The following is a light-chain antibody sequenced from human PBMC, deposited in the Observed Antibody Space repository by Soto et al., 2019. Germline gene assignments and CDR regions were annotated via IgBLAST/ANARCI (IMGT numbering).Light chain of an antibody. J-gene: IGKJ1*01. Sequence: EIVLTQSPGTLSLSPGERATLSCRASQSLSKNYLACYQHKPGQAPRLLIHDASNRATGIPDRFSGSGSGTDFTLTISSLEPEDSAVYYCQQCVTAPLTFGPGNKGEI. CDR1: QSLSKNY. CDR3: QQCVTAPLT. V-gene: IGKV3-20*01. CDR2: DAS.